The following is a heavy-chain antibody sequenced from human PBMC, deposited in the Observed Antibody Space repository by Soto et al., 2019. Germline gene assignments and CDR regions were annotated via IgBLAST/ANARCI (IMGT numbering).Heavy chain of an antibody. CDR1: GFTFGSYP. D-gene: IGHD5-18*01. J-gene: IGHJ4*02. Sequence: GGSLRLSCAVSGFTFGSYPLCWVLQAAGNGLEWVSTIYKTGVSTYYADSVKGRFTISRDNSKQTLYLQMISLRAEDTAVYYCAKGGYTFGLLFDSWGQGT. CDR3: AKGGYTFGLLFDS. V-gene: IGHV3-23*05. CDR2: IYKTGVST.